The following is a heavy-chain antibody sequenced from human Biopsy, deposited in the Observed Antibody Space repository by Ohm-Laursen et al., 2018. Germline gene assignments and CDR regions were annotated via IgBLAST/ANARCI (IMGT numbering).Heavy chain of an antibody. V-gene: IGHV3-53*01. J-gene: IGHJ5*02. Sequence: SLRLSCAASGFTVSDNHISWIRQAPGKGLQWVSLIYSDGSTYYADSVKGRFTISRDIPRNTLYLQMNSLRAEDTAVYYCARGPGKLWSGYYTWGQGSLVSVSS. CDR3: ARGPGKLWSGYYT. D-gene: IGHD3-3*01. CDR1: GFTVSDNH. CDR2: IYSDGST.